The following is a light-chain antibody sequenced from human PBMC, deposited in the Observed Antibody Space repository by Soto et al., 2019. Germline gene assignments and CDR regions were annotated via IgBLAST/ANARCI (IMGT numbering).Light chain of an antibody. CDR2: DVS. V-gene: IGLV2-14*03. J-gene: IGLJ2*01. Sequence: QSVLTQPASVSGSPGQSITISCTGTSSDVGGYNFVSWYQHHPAKAPKLMIYDVSNRPSGVSNRFSGSKSGNTSSLTISGLQAEDEAHYYCSSFTSSDTLVVFGGATKVTVL. CDR1: SSDVGGYNF. CDR3: SSFTSSDTLVV.